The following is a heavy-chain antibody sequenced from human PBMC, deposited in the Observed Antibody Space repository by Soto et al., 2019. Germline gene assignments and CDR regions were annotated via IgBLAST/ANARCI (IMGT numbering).Heavy chain of an antibody. CDR3: ARGMEWTHYFDH. CDR2: IYYSGST. Sequence: TSETLSLTCTVSGGSISSYYWSWIRQPPGKGLEWIGYIYYSGSTNYNPSLQSRVTISVDTSKNQFSLKLSSVTAADTAVYYCARGMEWTHYFDHWCQATRVTVSS. D-gene: IGHD3-3*01. CDR1: GGSISSYY. V-gene: IGHV4-59*08. J-gene: IGHJ4*02.